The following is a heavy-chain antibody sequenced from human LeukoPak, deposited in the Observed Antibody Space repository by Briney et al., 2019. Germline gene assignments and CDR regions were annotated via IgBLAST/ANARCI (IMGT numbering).Heavy chain of an antibody. CDR3: AKALAAYYFDY. CDR1: GFTFSSYA. J-gene: IGHJ4*02. CDR2: ISDSGGST. Sequence: GGSLRLSCAASGFTFSSYAMTWVRHAPGKGLEWVSAISDSGGSTYYAGFVKARFTITRDNSKHTLYLQMNSLRAEDTAVDYCAKALAAYYFDYWGQGTLVTVSS. V-gene: IGHV3-23*01. D-gene: IGHD1-1*01.